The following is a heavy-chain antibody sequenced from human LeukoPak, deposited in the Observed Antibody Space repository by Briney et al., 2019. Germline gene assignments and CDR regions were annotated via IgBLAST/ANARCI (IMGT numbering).Heavy chain of an antibody. D-gene: IGHD4-11*01. CDR2: INPNSGGT. CDR1: GYTFTSYY. V-gene: IGHV1-2*02. J-gene: IGHJ5*02. Sequence: ASVKVSCKASGYTFTSYYMHWVRHAPGQGLEWMGWINPNSGGTNYAQKFQGRVTMTRDTSISTAYMELSRLRSDDTAVYYCANEPTQANWFDPWGQGTLVTVSS. CDR3: ANEPTQANWFDP.